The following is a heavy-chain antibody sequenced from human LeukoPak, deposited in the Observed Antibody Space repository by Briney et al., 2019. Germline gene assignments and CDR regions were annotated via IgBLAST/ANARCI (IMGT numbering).Heavy chain of an antibody. D-gene: IGHD3-16*01. V-gene: IGHV3-30*18. Sequence: PGGSLRLSCAASGFTFNAYDMHWVRQAPGKGLERVAVISQDGSKKYYAESVKGRFTIARDKSRSTLYLQMDSLKVDDTAIYYCAKDGGGNSALDYWGQGTLVTVSS. J-gene: IGHJ4*02. CDR3: AKDGGGNSALDY. CDR1: GFTFNAYD. CDR2: ISQDGSKK.